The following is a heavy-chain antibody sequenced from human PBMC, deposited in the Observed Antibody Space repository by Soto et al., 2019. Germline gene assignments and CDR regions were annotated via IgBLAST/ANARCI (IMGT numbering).Heavy chain of an antibody. Sequence: GGSLRLSCAASGFTFSSYSMNWVRQAPGKGLEWVSYISSSSSTIYYADSVKGRFTISRDNAKNSLYLQMNSLRDEDTAVYYCAREVEDTIFGVVISDYYYYYGMDVWGQGTTVTVSS. D-gene: IGHD3-3*01. CDR2: ISSSSSTI. CDR3: AREVEDTIFGVVISDYYYYYGMDV. CDR1: GFTFSSYS. V-gene: IGHV3-48*02. J-gene: IGHJ6*02.